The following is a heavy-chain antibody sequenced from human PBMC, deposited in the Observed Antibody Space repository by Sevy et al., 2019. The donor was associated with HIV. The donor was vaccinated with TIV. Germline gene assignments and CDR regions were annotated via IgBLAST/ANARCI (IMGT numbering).Heavy chain of an antibody. V-gene: IGHV3-30*02. D-gene: IGHD2-21*01. Sequence: GGSLRLSCAASGFSFSSYGMHWVRQAPGKGLEWRSYIQYDGSNKDHADSVKGRFTISRDNSKITLYLQMNSLRVEDTAVFYCVKEGGGEGGDHWGQGTLVTVSS. J-gene: IGHJ4*02. CDR3: VKEGGGEGGDH. CDR2: IQYDGSNK. CDR1: GFSFSSYG.